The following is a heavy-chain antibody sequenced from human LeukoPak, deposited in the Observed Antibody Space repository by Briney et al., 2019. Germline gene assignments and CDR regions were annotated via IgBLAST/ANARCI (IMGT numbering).Heavy chain of an antibody. CDR3: ARDRYCSGGSCPRAAGWFDP. CDR2: ISAYNGNT. J-gene: IGHJ5*02. V-gene: IGHV1-18*04. CDR1: GHTFTSYG. D-gene: IGHD2-15*01. Sequence: ASVKVSCKASGHTFTSYGISWVRQAPGQGLEWMGWISAYNGNTNYAQKLQGRVTMTTDTSTSTAYMELRSLRSDDTAVYYCARDRYCSGGSCPRAAGWFDPWGQGTLVTVSS.